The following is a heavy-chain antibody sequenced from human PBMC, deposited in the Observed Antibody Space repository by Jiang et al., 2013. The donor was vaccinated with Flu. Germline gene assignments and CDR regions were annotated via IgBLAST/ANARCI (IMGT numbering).Heavy chain of an antibody. CDR2: ISYDGSNK. CDR1: GLTFSSYG. J-gene: IGHJ4*02. V-gene: IGHV3-30*03. CDR3: ASAFPRDEYYYGSGSYY. Sequence: VQLVESGGGVVQPGRSLRLSCAASGLTFSSYGMHWVRQAPGKGLEWVAVISYDGSNKYYADSVKGRFTISRDNSKNTLYLQMNSLRAEDTAVYYCASAFPRDEYYYGSGSYYWGQGTLVTVSS. D-gene: IGHD3-10*01.